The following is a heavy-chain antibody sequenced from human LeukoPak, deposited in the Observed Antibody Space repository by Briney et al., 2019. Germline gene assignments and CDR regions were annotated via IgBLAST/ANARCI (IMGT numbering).Heavy chain of an antibody. CDR1: GGTFDNYG. J-gene: IGHJ4*02. CDR3: ARGSAYYDFWRGDY. V-gene: IGHV1-69*05. Sequence: VASVKVSCKASGGTFDNYGISWVRQAPGQGLEWMGGIIPVFHTPIYAQKFQGRVAISTDESTSTVYMDLSSLRSDDTAVYYCARGSAYYDFWRGDYWGQGTLVTVSS. D-gene: IGHD3-3*01. CDR2: IIPVFHTP.